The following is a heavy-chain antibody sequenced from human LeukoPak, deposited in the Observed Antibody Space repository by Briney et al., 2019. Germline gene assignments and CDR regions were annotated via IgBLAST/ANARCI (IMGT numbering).Heavy chain of an antibody. CDR2: INPNSGGT. Sequence: GASVKVSCKASGYTFTGYYMHWVRQAPGQGLEWMGWINPNSGGTNYAQKFQGRVTMTRDKSISTAYMELSRLRSDDTAVYSCARDYLSWCSGGSCYSCNWFDPWGQGTLVTVSS. CDR1: GYTFTGYY. D-gene: IGHD2-15*01. V-gene: IGHV1-2*02. CDR3: ARDYLSWCSGGSCYSCNWFDP. J-gene: IGHJ5*02.